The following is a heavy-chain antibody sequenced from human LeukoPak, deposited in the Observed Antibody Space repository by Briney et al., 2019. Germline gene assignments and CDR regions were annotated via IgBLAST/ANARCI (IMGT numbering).Heavy chain of an antibody. Sequence: GESLKISCAASGFTFSDHYMDWVRQAPGKGLEWVGRTRTKANSYTTEYAASVKGRFSISRDDSKNSLYLQMNSLKTEDTAVYYCARVGRYFDAFDIWGQGTMVTVSS. V-gene: IGHV3-72*01. CDR3: ARVGRYFDAFDI. CDR1: GFTFSDHY. D-gene: IGHD1-26*01. J-gene: IGHJ3*02. CDR2: TRTKANSYTT.